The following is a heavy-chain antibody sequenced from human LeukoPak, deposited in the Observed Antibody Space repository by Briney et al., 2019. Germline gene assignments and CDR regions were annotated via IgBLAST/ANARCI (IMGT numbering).Heavy chain of an antibody. CDR1: GGSISSYY. D-gene: IGHD3-10*01. Sequence: SETLSLTCTVSGGSISSYYWSWIRQPPGKGLEWIGYIYYSGSTNYNPSLKSRVTISVDTSKNQFSLRLSSVTAADTAVYYCARGLRGWFGELFNNWFDPWGQGTLVTVSS. J-gene: IGHJ5*02. CDR2: IYYSGST. CDR3: ARGLRGWFGELFNNWFDP. V-gene: IGHV4-59*01.